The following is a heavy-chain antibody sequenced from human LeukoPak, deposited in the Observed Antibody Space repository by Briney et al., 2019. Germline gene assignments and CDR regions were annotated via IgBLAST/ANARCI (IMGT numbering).Heavy chain of an antibody. CDR3: AGGRLEDYDTLGHFDY. J-gene: IGHJ4*02. CDR2: INHSGST. D-gene: IGHD3-22*01. CDR1: GGSFSGYY. V-gene: IGHV4-34*01. Sequence: SETLSLTCAVYGGSFSGYYWGWIRPPPGKGLEWIGEINHSGSTNYNPSLKSRVTISVDTSKNQFSLKLSSVTAADTAVYYCAGGRLEDYDTLGHFDYWGQGTLVTVSS.